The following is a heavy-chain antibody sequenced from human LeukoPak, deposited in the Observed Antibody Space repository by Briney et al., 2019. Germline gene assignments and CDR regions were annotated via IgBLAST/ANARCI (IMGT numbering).Heavy chain of an antibody. D-gene: IGHD3-22*01. CDR1: GFTFSSYV. CDR3: AKDFSLYYYDSSGYGSTLNC. J-gene: IGHJ4*02. CDR2: IRYDGSNK. Sequence: GGSLRLSCAASGFTFSSYVMHWVRQAPGKGLEWVAFIRYDGSNKYYADSVKGRFTISRDNSENTLYLQMNSLRAEDTAVYYCAKDFSLYYYDSSGYGSTLNCWGQGTLVTVSS. V-gene: IGHV3-30*02.